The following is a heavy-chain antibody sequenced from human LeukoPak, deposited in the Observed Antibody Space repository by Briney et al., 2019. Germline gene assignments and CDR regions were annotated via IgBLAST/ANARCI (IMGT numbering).Heavy chain of an antibody. D-gene: IGHD4-11*01. CDR3: ARDEDSNYGRNAFDI. V-gene: IGHV4-4*07. J-gene: IGHJ3*02. Sequence: PSETLSLTCAVYGGSFSGYYWSWIRQPAGKGLEWIGRIYTSGSTNYNPSLKSRVTMSVDTSKNQFSLKLSSVTAADTAVYYCARDEDSNYGRNAFDIWGQGTMVTVSS. CDR1: GGSFSGYY. CDR2: IYTSGST.